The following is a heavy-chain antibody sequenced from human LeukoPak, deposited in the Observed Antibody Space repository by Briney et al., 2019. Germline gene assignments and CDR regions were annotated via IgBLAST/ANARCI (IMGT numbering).Heavy chain of an antibody. V-gene: IGHV1-2*04. CDR2: INPNSGGT. J-gene: IGHJ4*02. Sequence: ASVKVSCKASGYTFTGYYMHWVRQAPGQGLEWMGWINPNSGGTNYAQKFQGWVTMTRDTSISTAYLQWSSLKASDTAMYYCARLIGGYSYGYFDYWGQGTLVTVSS. D-gene: IGHD5-18*01. CDR1: GYTFTGYY. CDR3: ARLIGGYSYGYFDY.